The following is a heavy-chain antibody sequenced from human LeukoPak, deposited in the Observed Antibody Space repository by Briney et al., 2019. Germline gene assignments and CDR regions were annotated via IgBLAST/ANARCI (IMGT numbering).Heavy chain of an antibody. D-gene: IGHD2-15*01. Sequence: SVKVSCKASGGTFSSYAISWVRQAPGQGLEWMGGIIPIFGTANYAQKFQGRVTITADESTSTAYMELSSLRAEDTAVYYCARGGGDYCSGGSCPTYYFDYWGQGTLVTVSS. CDR2: IIPIFGTA. V-gene: IGHV1-69*01. CDR3: ARGGGDYCSGGSCPTYYFDY. CDR1: GGTFSSYA. J-gene: IGHJ4*02.